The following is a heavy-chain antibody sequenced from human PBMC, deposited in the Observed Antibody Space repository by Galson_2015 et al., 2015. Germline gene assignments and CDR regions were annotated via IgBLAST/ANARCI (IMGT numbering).Heavy chain of an antibody. V-gene: IGHV2-70*01. Sequence: PALVKPTQTLTLTCTFSGFSLSTSGMCVSWIRQPPGKALEWLALIDWDDDKYYSTSLKTRLTISKDTSKNQVVLTMTNMDPVDTATYYCARSSYSGFDGYFDYWGQGTLVTVSS. J-gene: IGHJ4*02. CDR3: ARSSYSGFDGYFDY. D-gene: IGHD5-12*01. CDR1: GFSLSTSGMC. CDR2: IDWDDDK.